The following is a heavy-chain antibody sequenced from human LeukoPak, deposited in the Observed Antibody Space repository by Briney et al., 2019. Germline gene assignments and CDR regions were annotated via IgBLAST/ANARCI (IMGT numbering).Heavy chain of an antibody. CDR2: INPDGSGK. J-gene: IGHJ4*02. CDR3: ASWGAGGNS. Sequence: GGSLRLSCEASGFTLSTYWMNWVRQVPGKGLDWVANINPDGSGKRYVDSVKGRFTIARDNADNSLSLQMNSLRAEDTAVYYCASWGAGGNSWGQGALVTVSS. V-gene: IGHV3-7*01. CDR1: GFTLSTYW. D-gene: IGHD3-16*01.